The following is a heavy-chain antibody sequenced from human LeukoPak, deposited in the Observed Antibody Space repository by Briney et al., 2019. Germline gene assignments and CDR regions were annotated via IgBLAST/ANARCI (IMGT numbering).Heavy chain of an antibody. V-gene: IGHV3-74*01. J-gene: IGHJ4*02. CDR2: INSDGSST. D-gene: IGHD3-22*01. CDR1: GFTFSSYW. Sequence: PGGSLRLSCAVSGFTFSSYWMHWVRQAPGKGLVWVSRINSDGSSTSYADSVKGRFTISRDNAKNSLYLQMNSLRAEDTALYYCAKDILQNNYYDSSGYDYWGQGTLVTVSS. CDR3: AKDILQNNYYDSSGYDY.